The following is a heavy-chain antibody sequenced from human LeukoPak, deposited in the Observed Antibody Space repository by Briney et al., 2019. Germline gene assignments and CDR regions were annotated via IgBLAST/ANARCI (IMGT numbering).Heavy chain of an antibody. CDR3: RRGSGSYL. CDR2: FYYSGST. D-gene: IGHD3-10*01. J-gene: IGHJ4*02. CDR1: GGSVSSGRYY. V-gene: IGHV4-61*01. Sequence: SETLSLTCTVSGGSVSSGRYYWSWIRQPPGKGLEWIGYFYYSGSTNYNPSLKTRVTISVDTSKNQFSLKVSSVTAADTAVYYCRRGSGSYLWGQGTLVTVSS.